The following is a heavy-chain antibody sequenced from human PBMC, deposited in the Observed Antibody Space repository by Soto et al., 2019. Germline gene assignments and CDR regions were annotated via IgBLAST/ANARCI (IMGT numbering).Heavy chain of an antibody. CDR2: IWYDGSNK. CDR1: GFTFSSYG. V-gene: IGHV3-33*01. D-gene: IGHD6-13*01. CDR3: ARDFGSSSWYNAFDI. Sequence: GGSLRLSCAASGFTFSSYGMHWVRQAPGKGLEWVAVIWYDGSNKYYADSVKGRFTISRDNSKNTLYLQMNSLRAEDTAVYYRARDFGSSSWYNAFDIWGQGTMVTVSS. J-gene: IGHJ3*02.